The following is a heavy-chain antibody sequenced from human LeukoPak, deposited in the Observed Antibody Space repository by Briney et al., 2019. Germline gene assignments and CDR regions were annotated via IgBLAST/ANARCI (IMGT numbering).Heavy chain of an antibody. D-gene: IGHD3-3*01. J-gene: IGHJ6*03. CDR3: AKAGIDFWSGSSLYMDV. Sequence: PGGSLRLSCAASGFTFSSYAMNWVRQAPGKGLEWVSVISGGGGSTYYADSVKGRFTISRDNSKNTLSPQVNSLRVEDTAEYYCAKAGIDFWSGSSLYMDVWGRGTTVTVSS. V-gene: IGHV3-23*01. CDR1: GFTFSSYA. CDR2: ISGGGGST.